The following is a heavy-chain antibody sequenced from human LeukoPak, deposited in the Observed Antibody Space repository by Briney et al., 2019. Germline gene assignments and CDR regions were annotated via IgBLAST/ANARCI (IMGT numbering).Heavy chain of an antibody. CDR3: ARDLRDYDILTGYYYGSRDYYGMDV. CDR1: GYTFTGYY. Sequence: ASVKVSCKASGYTFTGYYMHWVRQAPGQGLEWMGIINPSGGSTSYAQKFQGRVTMTRDTSTSTVYMELSSLRPEDTAVYYCARDLRDYDILTGYYYGSRDYYGMDVWGQGTTVTVSS. V-gene: IGHV1-46*01. D-gene: IGHD3-9*01. CDR2: INPSGGST. J-gene: IGHJ6*02.